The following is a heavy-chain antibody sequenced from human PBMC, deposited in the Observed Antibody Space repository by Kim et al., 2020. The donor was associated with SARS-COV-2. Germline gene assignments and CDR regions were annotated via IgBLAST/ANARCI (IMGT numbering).Heavy chain of an antibody. D-gene: IGHD1-26*01. CDR3: ARSGGLDY. Sequence: GTMSSADSVNGRFTLSRDNAKNSLYLQKNRLRAEDTAVYYCARSGGLDYWGQGILVIVSS. CDR2: GTM. J-gene: IGHJ4*02. V-gene: IGHV3-48*03.